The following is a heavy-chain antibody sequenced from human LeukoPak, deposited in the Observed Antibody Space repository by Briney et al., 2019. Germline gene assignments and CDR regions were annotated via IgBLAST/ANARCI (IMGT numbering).Heavy chain of an antibody. D-gene: IGHD3-3*01. CDR2: ISSSSSTI. CDR1: GFTFRSYS. J-gene: IGHJ4*02. V-gene: IGHV3-48*01. CDR3: ARDGGGGPFDY. Sequence: GGSLRLSCAASGFTFRSYSMDWVRQAPGKGLEWVSYISSSSSTIYYADSVKGRFTISRDNAKNSLYLQMNSLRAEDTAVYYCARDGGGGPFDYWGQGTLVTVSS.